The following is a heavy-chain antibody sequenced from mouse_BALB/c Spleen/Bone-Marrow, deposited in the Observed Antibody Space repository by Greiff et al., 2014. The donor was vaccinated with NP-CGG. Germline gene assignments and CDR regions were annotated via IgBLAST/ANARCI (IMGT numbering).Heavy chain of an antibody. D-gene: IGHD2-14*01. J-gene: IGHJ4*01. CDR2: ISYDGSN. V-gene: IGHV3-6*02. CDR3: ASVEVHAMDY. Sequence: DVKLVESGPGLVKPSQSLSLTFSVTGYSITSGYYWNWIRQFPGNKLEWLGYISYDGSNHYNPSLTNRVSITRDTSKNQFFLKLKSVTTEDTATYYCASVEVHAMDYWGQGTSVTVSS. CDR1: GYSITSGYY.